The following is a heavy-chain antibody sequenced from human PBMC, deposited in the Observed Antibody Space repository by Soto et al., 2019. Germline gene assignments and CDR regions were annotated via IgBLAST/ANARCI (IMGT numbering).Heavy chain of an antibody. J-gene: IGHJ4*02. D-gene: IGHD3-22*01. CDR2: LYNTGST. Sequence: PSETLSLTCTVSGASISRYYWSWIRRSPGKGLEWIGYLYNTGSTIYNPSLKSRVTISVDTSKNEFSLKLSSVTAADTAVYYCARDALTGYYYEKWGRGTLVTVSS. CDR1: GASISRYY. V-gene: IGHV4-59*12. CDR3: ARDALTGYYYEK.